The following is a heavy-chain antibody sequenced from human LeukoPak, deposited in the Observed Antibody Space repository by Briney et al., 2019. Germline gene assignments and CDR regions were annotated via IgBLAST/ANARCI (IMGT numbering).Heavy chain of an antibody. CDR3: ARLSWIRGAINAGIRTFDS. J-gene: IGHJ4*02. CDR2: ISADNAKT. V-gene: IGHV1-18*01. CDR1: GYTFRNYG. D-gene: IGHD3-10*01. Sequence: ASVRVSCKASGYTFRNYGIIWVRQAPGQGLEWMGWISADNAKTNYAQNLQGRVTMTTDTSTTTAYMELRGLTSDDTAVYYCARLSWIRGAINAGIRTFDSWGQGTLVTVSS.